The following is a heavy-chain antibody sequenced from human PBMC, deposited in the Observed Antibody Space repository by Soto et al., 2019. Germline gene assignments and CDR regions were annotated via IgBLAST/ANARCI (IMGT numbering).Heavy chain of an antibody. D-gene: IGHD3-10*01. CDR3: ARARFETLDY. CDR1: GFTFSSYE. J-gene: IGHJ4*02. V-gene: IGHV3-48*03. Sequence: EVQLVESGGGLVQPGGSLRLSCAASGFTFSSYEMNWVRQAPGKGLEWVSYISSSGSTIYYADSVKGRFTISRDNAKNSLYLQMNSLRADDTAVYYCARARFETLDYWGQGTLVTVSS. CDR2: ISSSGSTI.